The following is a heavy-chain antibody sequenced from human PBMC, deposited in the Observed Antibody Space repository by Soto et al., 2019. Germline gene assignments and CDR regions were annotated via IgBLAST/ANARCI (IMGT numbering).Heavy chain of an antibody. V-gene: IGHV1-69*08. Sequence: SVKVSCKASGGTFSSYTISWVRQAPGQGLEWMGRIIPILGRANYAQKFQGRVTITADKSTSTAYMELSSLRSDDTAVYYCGRESSSSCHDYWGQGTLVTVSS. J-gene: IGHJ4*02. CDR3: GRESSSSCHDY. CDR1: GGTFSSYT. CDR2: IIPILGRA. D-gene: IGHD6-13*01.